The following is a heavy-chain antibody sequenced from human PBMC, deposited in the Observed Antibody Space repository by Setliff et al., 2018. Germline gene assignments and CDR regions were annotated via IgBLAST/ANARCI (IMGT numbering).Heavy chain of an antibody. CDR2: INHSGTT. Sequence: SETLSPTCTVYGVSFSDYYWGWVRQSQGKGLDWIGEINHSGTTNYDPSLEGRISISVETSKRQFSLKLTSVTAADRAVYYCRFWSGYYKNDYWAQGTLVTVSS. D-gene: IGHD3-3*01. CDR3: RFWSGYYKNDY. V-gene: IGHV4-34*01. CDR1: GVSFSDYY. J-gene: IGHJ4*02.